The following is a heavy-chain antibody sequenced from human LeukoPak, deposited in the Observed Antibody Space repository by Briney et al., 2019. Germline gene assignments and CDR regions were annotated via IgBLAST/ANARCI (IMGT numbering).Heavy chain of an antibody. CDR2: ISGSGGST. CDR1: GFTFSSYA. Sequence: SGGSLRLSCAASGFTFSSYAMFWVRQAPGKGLEWVSAISGSGGSTYYADSVKGRFTISRDNSKNTLYLQMNSLRAEDTAVYYCAKDPPPDPYLPYYFDYWGQGTLVTVSS. V-gene: IGHV3-23*01. J-gene: IGHJ4*02. CDR3: AKDPPPDPYLPYYFDY. D-gene: IGHD2/OR15-2a*01.